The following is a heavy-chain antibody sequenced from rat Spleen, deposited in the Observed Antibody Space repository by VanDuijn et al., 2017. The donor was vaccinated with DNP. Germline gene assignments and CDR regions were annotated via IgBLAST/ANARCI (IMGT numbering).Heavy chain of an antibody. J-gene: IGHJ2*01. V-gene: IGHV5S13*01. CDR3: ATHQGVRIITPYNWFAY. CDR2: ISTGGGDS. Sequence: EVQLVESGGGLVLPGRSLKLSCAASGFTFSYYGMAWIRQVPGKGLEWVASISTGGGDSYYRDSVKGRFTFSRDNEKNTQYLQMDSLRSEDTATYYCATHQGVRIITPYNWFAYWGQGVMVTVSS. D-gene: IGHD1-6*01. CDR1: GFTFSYYG.